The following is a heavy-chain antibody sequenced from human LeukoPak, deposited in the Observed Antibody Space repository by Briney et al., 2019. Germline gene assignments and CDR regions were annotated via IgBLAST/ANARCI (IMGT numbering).Heavy chain of an antibody. CDR1: GFTFSSYS. V-gene: IGHV3-21*01. CDR3: ARVAVAVIRWVDAFDI. CDR2: ISSSSSYI. D-gene: IGHD6-19*01. J-gene: IGHJ3*02. Sequence: GGSLRLSCAASGFTFSSYSMNWVRQAPGKGLEWVSSISSSSSYIYYADSVKGRFTISRDNAKNSLYLQMNSLRAEDTAVYYCARVAVAVIRWVDAFDIWGQGTMVTVSS.